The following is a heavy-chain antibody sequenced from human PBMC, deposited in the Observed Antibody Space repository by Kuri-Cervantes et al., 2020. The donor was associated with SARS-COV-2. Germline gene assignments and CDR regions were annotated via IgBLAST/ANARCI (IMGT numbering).Heavy chain of an antibody. Sequence: GSLRLSCTVSGGSISSYYWSWTRQPPGKGLEWIGYIYYSGSTNYNPSLKSRVTISVDTSKNQFSLKLSSVTAADTAVYYCAREQGPMRTFDYWGQGTLVTVSS. D-gene: IGHD3/OR15-3a*01. V-gene: IGHV4-59*01. J-gene: IGHJ4*02. CDR2: IYYSGST. CDR1: GGSISSYY. CDR3: AREQGPMRTFDY.